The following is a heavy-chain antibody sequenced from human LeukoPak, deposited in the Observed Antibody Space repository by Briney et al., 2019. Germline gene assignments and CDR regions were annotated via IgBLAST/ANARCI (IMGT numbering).Heavy chain of an antibody. J-gene: IGHJ6*02. V-gene: IGHV1-69*13. D-gene: IGHD4-17*01. Sequence: ASVKVSCKASGGTFISYAISWVRQAPGQGLEWMGGIIPIFGTANYAQKFQGRVTITADESTSTAYMELSSLRSEDTAVYYCARGYSNTVTTLTYLLAAYYYYYGMDVWGQGTTVTVSS. CDR1: GGTFISYA. CDR2: IIPIFGTA. CDR3: ARGYSNTVTTLTYLLAAYYYYYGMDV.